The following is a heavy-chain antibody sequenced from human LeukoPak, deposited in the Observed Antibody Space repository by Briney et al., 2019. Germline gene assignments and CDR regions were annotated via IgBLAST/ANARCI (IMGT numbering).Heavy chain of an antibody. CDR2: IYYSGNT. Sequence: SETLSLTCTVSGVSISSSNSYWGWIRQPPGKGLEWIGSIYYSGNTYYNASLKSQFSISIYTSKNQFSLRLTSVTAADTAVYYCARQTGSGLFILPGGQGTLVTVSS. J-gene: IGHJ4*02. CDR3: ARQTGSGLFILP. V-gene: IGHV4-39*01. CDR1: GVSISSSNSY. D-gene: IGHD3/OR15-3a*01.